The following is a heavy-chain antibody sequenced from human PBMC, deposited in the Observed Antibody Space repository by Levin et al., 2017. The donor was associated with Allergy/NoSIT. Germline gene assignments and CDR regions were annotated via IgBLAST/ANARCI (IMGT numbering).Heavy chain of an antibody. CDR3: ARAGLNYDILTGYRGGLYFDY. D-gene: IGHD3-9*01. V-gene: IGHV4-30-2*01. CDR1: GGSISSGGYS. CDR2: IYHSGST. Sequence: PSETLSLTCAVSGGSISSGGYSWSWIRQPPGKGLEWIGYIYHSGSTYYNPSLKSRVTISVDRSKNQFSLKLSSVTAADTAVYYCARAGLNYDILTGYRGGLYFDYWGQGTLVTVSS. J-gene: IGHJ4*02.